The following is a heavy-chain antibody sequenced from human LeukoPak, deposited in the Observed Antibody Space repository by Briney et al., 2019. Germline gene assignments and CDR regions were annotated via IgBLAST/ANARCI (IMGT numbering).Heavy chain of an antibody. J-gene: IGHJ4*02. CDR2: LSDSDGNT. Sequence: PGGSLRLSCAASGFTFSSYAVSWVRQAPGKGLEWVSALSDSDGNTYYADSVKGRFTISRDNSKSTLYLQMNSLRADDTAVYYCAKVSTTSCCGWNDYWGQGTLVTVSS. V-gene: IGHV3-23*01. CDR3: AKVSTTSCCGWNDY. D-gene: IGHD2-2*01. CDR1: GFTFSSYA.